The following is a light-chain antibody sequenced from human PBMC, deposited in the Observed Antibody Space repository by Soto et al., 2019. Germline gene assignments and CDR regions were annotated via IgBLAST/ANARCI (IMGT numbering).Light chain of an antibody. Sequence: DIQMTQSPSSVSASVGDRVTITCRASQAISGWLAWYQQKPWKAPNLLIYAASHLHSGVPSRFSGSGSGTDFTLTISSLQPEDFATYFCQQANSFPFTFGPGTKVDIK. CDR3: QQANSFPFT. J-gene: IGKJ3*01. V-gene: IGKV1-12*01. CDR2: AAS. CDR1: QAISGW.